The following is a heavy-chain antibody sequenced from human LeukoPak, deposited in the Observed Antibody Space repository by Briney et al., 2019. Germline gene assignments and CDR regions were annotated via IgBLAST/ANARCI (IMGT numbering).Heavy chain of an antibody. CDR2: IRYDGSNK. V-gene: IGHV3-30*02. CDR1: GFIFSSYG. J-gene: IGHJ5*02. CDR3: ATDNDYGGNH. D-gene: IGHD4-23*01. Sequence: GGSLRLSCASSGFIFSSYGMHWVHQAPGKRLEWVAFIRYDGSNKYYADSVKGRFTISRDNSKNTLYLQMNSLRAEDTAVYYCATDNDYGGNHWGQGTLVTVSS.